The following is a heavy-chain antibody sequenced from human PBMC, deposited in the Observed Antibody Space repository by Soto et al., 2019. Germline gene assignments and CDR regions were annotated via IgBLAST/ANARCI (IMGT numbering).Heavy chain of an antibody. CDR1: GFTFSNYW. J-gene: IGHJ6*01. CDR2: IKGDGSRI. V-gene: IGHV3-74*01. D-gene: IGHD2-2*02. CDR3: ARGIPGYYGKDV. Sequence: EVQLVESGGGLVQPGGSLRLSCAASGFTFSNYWIHWVRQAPGKGLVWVSRIKGDGSRIDYADSVKGLFTISRDNAKNTVYVQMNSLGDEDAAVYYCARGIPGYYGKDVWGQGTTVTVSS.